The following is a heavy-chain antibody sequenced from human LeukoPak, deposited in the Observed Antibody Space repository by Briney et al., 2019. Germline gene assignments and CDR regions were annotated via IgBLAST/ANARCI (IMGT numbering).Heavy chain of an antibody. D-gene: IGHD3-16*01. Sequence: GGSLRLSCAASGFTFNNYAMNWVRQAPGKGLEWVLSSSGSDGNTYYADSVKGRFTISRDNSKNTVSLQMSSLRAEDTAVYYCARGLWLSLNYFDYWGQGTLVTVSS. CDR1: GFTFNNYA. CDR3: ARGLWLSLNYFDY. V-gene: IGHV3-23*01. J-gene: IGHJ4*02. CDR2: SSGSDGNT.